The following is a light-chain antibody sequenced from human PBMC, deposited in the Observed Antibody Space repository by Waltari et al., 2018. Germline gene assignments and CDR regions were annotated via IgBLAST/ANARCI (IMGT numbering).Light chain of an antibody. Sequence: EIVMTQSPATLSVSPGERATLPCRASQSGSNNLAWYQQKPGQAPRLLIYGASTRATGIPARFRGSGSGTEFTLTISSLQSEDFAVYYCQQYNNWPGYTFGQGTKLEIK. CDR2: GAS. CDR3: QQYNNWPGYT. V-gene: IGKV3-15*01. CDR1: QSGSNN. J-gene: IGKJ2*01.